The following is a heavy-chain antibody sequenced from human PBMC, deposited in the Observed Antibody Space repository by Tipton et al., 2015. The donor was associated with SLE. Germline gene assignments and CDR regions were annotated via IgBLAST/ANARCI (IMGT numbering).Heavy chain of an antibody. CDR3: AREDDYSNYFDY. J-gene: IGHJ4*02. CDR1: GGSISSSSYY. D-gene: IGHD4-11*01. Sequence: LRLSCTVSGGSISSSSYYWGWIRQPPGKGLEWIGYIYYSGSTNYNPSLKSRVTISVDTSKNQFSLKLSSVTAADTAVYYCAREDDYSNYFDYWGQGTLVTVSS. V-gene: IGHV4-61*01. CDR2: IYYSGST.